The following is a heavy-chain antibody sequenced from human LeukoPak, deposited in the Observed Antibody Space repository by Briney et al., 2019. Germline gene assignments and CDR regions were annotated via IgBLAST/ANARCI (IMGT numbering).Heavy chain of an antibody. Sequence: PGGSLRLSCAASGFTFSSYAMSWVRQAPGKGLEWVSAIRGSGGSTYYADSVKGRFTISRDNCKNTLYLQMNSLRDEDTAVYYCAKDIAVADNYYYYGMDVWGKGTTVTVSS. D-gene: IGHD6-19*01. CDR2: IRGSGGST. CDR1: GFTFSSYA. J-gene: IGHJ6*04. V-gene: IGHV3-23*01. CDR3: AKDIAVADNYYYYGMDV.